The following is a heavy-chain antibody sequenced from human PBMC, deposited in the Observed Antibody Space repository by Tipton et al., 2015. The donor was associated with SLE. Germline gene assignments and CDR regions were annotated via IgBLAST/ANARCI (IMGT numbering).Heavy chain of an antibody. CDR2: IYYSGST. CDR1: GGSISSGSYY. V-gene: IGHV4-61*01. J-gene: IGHJ4*02. CDR3: ARAQNYYGSGSYPDY. D-gene: IGHD3-10*01. Sequence: TLSLTCTVSGGSISSGSYYWSWIRQPPGKGLEWIGYIYYSGSTNYNPSLKSRVTISVDTSKNQFSLKLSSVTAADTAVYYCARAQNYYGSGSYPDYWGQGTLVTVSS.